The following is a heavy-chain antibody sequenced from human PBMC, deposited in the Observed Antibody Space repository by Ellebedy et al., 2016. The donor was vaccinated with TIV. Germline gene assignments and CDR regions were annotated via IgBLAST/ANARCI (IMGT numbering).Heavy chain of an antibody. J-gene: IGHJ4*02. Sequence: GGSLRLSXAAYGFTFSTYAMHWVRQAPGKGLEWVAVVSYDGRDKYYADSVRGRFTISRDNSRKILYLQMKSLRPEDTAVYYCAKAPGYVTFESVWGQGTLVTVSS. D-gene: IGHD5-12*01. CDR2: VSYDGRDK. CDR1: GFTFSTYA. V-gene: IGHV3-30*18. CDR3: AKAPGYVTFESV.